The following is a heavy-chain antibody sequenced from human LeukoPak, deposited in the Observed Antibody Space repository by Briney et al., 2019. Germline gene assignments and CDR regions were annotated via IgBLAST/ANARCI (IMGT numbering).Heavy chain of an antibody. CDR2: IYPGDSDT. CDR3: ARRRYCGGDCYDRAFDI. Sequence: GESLKISCKGSGYSFTSYWIGWVRPMPGKGLEWMGIIYPGDSDTRYSPSFQGQVTISADKSISTAYLQWSSLKASDTAMYYCARRRYCGGDCYDRAFDIWGQGTMVTVSS. J-gene: IGHJ3*02. CDR1: GYSFTSYW. V-gene: IGHV5-51*01. D-gene: IGHD2-21*02.